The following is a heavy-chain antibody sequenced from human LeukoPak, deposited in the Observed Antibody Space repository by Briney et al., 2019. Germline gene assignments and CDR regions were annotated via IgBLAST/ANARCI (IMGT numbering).Heavy chain of an antibody. V-gene: IGHV3-9*01. Sequence: PGGSLRLSCAASEFTFRSYAMSWVRQTPGKGLEWVSGVTSSSRGKKYADSVRGRFTISRNDANNSLYLQMNNLRPENTALYYCAKDSEARTTSWYYHFDLWGRGTLVTVSS. CDR1: EFTFRSYA. J-gene: IGHJ2*01. CDR3: AKDSEARTTSWYYHFDL. CDR2: VTSSSRGK. D-gene: IGHD6-13*01.